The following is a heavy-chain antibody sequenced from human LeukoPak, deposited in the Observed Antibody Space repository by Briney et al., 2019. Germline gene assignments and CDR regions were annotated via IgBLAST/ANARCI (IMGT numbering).Heavy chain of an antibody. J-gene: IGHJ6*03. CDR2: IYYSGST. D-gene: IGHD4-23*01. V-gene: IGHV4-39*07. CDR3: ARLPLYHTVVTQRHYYYYMDV. Sequence: KTSETLSLTCTVSGGSISSSSYYWGWIRQPPGKGLEWIGSIYYSGSTYYNPSLKSRVTISVDTSKNQFSLKLSSVTAADTAVYYCARLPLYHTVVTQRHYYYYMDVWGKGTTVTVSS. CDR1: GGSISSSSYY.